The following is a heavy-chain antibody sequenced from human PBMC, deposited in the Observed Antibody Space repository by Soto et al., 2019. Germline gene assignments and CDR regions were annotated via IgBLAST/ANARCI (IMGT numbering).Heavy chain of an antibody. V-gene: IGHV3-30-3*01. CDR1: GFPFSSYA. J-gene: IGHJ6*02. CDR3: ARSLMDSYYYYDYGMDV. Sequence: GGSLRLSCAASGFPFSSYAMHWVRQSPGKGLEWVAVISYDGSNKYYADSVKGRFTISRDNSKKTLYLQMNSLSAEETAVYYCARSLMDSYYYYDYGMDVWGQGTTFTVSS. CDR2: ISYDGSNK. D-gene: IGHD2-8*01.